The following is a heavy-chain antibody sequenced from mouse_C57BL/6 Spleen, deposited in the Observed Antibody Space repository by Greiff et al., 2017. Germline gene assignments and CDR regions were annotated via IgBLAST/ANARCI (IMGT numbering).Heavy chain of an antibody. CDR1: GYSFTGYY. CDR2: INPSTGGT. V-gene: IGHV1-42*01. Sequence: EVKLVESGPELVKPGASVKISCKASGYSFTGYYMNWVKQSPEKSLEWIGEINPSTGGTTYNQKFKAKATLTVDKSSSTAYMQLKSLTSEDSAVYYCARHRTNWEGFAYWGQGTLVTVSA. CDR3: ARHRTNWEGFAY. J-gene: IGHJ3*01. D-gene: IGHD4-1*01.